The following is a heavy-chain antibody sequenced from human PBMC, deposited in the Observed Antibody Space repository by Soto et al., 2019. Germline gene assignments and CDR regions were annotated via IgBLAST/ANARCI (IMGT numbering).Heavy chain of an antibody. D-gene: IGHD3-10*01. Sequence: PSETLSLTCTVSGGSISSSSYYWGWIRQPPGKGLEWIGSIHYSGSTYYNPSLKSRVTISVDTSKNQFSLKLSSVTAADTAVYYCARGVWFGELWYYYYGMDVWGQGTTVTVSS. CDR1: GGSISSSSYY. CDR2: IHYSGST. V-gene: IGHV4-39*01. J-gene: IGHJ6*02. CDR3: ARGVWFGELWYYYYGMDV.